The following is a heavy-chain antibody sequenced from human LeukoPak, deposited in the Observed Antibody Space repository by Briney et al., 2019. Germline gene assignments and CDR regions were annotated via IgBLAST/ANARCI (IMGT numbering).Heavy chain of an antibody. D-gene: IGHD3-22*01. CDR2: IIPIFGTA. CDR1: GGTFRSYA. J-gene: IGHJ4*02. CDR3: ARESLDSSGYYGARY. V-gene: IGHV1-69*13. Sequence: SVKVSCKASGGTFRSYAISWVRQAPGQGLEWMGGIIPIFGTANYAQKFQGRVTITADESTSTAYMELSSLRSEDTAVYYCARESLDSSGYYGARYWGQGTLVTVSS.